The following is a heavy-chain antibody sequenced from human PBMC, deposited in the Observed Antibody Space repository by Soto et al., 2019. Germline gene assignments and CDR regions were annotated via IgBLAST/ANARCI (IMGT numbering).Heavy chain of an antibody. CDR3: AKDISDIVLVPAAIANVAQYYYYGMDV. D-gene: IGHD2-2*01. V-gene: IGHV3-9*01. CDR2: ISWNSGSI. J-gene: IGHJ6*02. Sequence: EVQLVESGGGLVQPGRSLRLSCAASGFTFDDYAMHWVRQAPGKGLEWVSGISWNSGSIGYADSVKGRFTISRDNAKNSLYLQMNSLRAEDTALYYCAKDISDIVLVPAAIANVAQYYYYGMDVWGQGTTVTVSS. CDR1: GFTFDDYA.